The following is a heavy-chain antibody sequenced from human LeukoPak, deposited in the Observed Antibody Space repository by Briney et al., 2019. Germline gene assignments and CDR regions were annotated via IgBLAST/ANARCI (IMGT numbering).Heavy chain of an antibody. Sequence: ASVKVSCKASGYTFTVYSIHWVRQAPGQGLERVGRIDPNSGVTNYAQKLQGRVTMTTDTSVSTAYMELSRLTSDDTAVYYCAVSVQAPAIPAFDYWGQGTPVTVSS. CDR1: GYTFTVYS. J-gene: IGHJ4*02. V-gene: IGHV1-2*02. CDR2: IDPNSGVT. CDR3: AVSVQAPAIPAFDY.